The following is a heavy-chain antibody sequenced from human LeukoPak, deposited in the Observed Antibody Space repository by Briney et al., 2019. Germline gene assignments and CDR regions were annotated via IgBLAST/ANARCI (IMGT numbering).Heavy chain of an antibody. CDR2: IKEDESEK. J-gene: IGHJ4*02. CDR3: ASLRLGY. CDR1: GFTFSNYW. D-gene: IGHD3-9*01. V-gene: IGHV3-7*01. Sequence: PGGSLRLSCAASGFTFSNYWMSWGRQAPGKGLEWVANIKEDESEKYYVDSVKGRFTISRDNAKNSLYLQMDSLRADDTAVYYCASLRLGYWGQATLVSVSS.